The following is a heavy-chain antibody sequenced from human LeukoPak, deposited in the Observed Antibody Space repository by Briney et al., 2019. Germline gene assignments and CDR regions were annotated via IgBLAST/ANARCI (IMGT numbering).Heavy chain of an antibody. J-gene: IGHJ4*02. Sequence: GGPLRLCSAAFEFPYSSDWKSWVRQAPGKGLEWVANIKQGGSEKYYVDSVKGRITISRDDAKNSLYLLMSSLSAEDTAVYYCSRGTKETYSNSCYLEYYFDYWGQGTLVTVSS. D-gene: IGHD6-13*01. CDR3: SRGTKETYSNSCYLEYYFDY. V-gene: IGHV3-7*01. CDR1: EFPYSSDW. CDR2: IKQGGSEK.